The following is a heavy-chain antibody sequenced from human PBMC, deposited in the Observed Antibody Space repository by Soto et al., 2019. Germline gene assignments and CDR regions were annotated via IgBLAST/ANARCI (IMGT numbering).Heavy chain of an antibody. D-gene: IGHD5-12*01. Sequence: SETLSLTCTVSGGSVSSNEYYWTWIRQHPGKGLEWIGYIFYSGITFYSPSLRSRVTISADTSKNQFSLRLTSLTAADTAVYYCARGAYSGYDPQAVAFWGQGTLVTVSS. J-gene: IGHJ4*02. CDR3: ARGAYSGYDPQAVAF. CDR1: GGSVSSNEYY. CDR2: IFYSGIT. V-gene: IGHV4-31*03.